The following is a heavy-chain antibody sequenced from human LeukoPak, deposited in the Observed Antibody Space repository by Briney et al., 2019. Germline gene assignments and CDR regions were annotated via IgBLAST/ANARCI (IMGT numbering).Heavy chain of an antibody. D-gene: IGHD3-10*01. Sequence: SETLSLTCAVYGGSFSGYYWSWIRQPPGKGLEWVGEINHSGSTNYNPSLKSRVTISVDTSKNQYSLKLSSMTAADTAVYYCARAYGSGRPPMNWFDPWGQGTLVTVSS. CDR3: ARAYGSGRPPMNWFDP. CDR2: INHSGST. V-gene: IGHV4-34*01. J-gene: IGHJ5*02. CDR1: GGSFSGYY.